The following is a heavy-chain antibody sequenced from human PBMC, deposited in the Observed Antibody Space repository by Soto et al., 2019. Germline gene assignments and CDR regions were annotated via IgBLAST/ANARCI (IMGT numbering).Heavy chain of an antibody. Sequence: QVQLVESGGGVVQPGRSLRLSCAASGFTFSSYGMHWVRQAPGKGLEWVAVIWYDGSNTYYADSVKGRFTISRDNSKNTLYLQMSSLRAEDTAVYYCARSGPLRFLEWLADYWGQGTLVTVSS. D-gene: IGHD3-3*01. J-gene: IGHJ4*02. CDR2: IWYDGSNT. CDR3: ARSGPLRFLEWLADY. V-gene: IGHV3-33*01. CDR1: GFTFSSYG.